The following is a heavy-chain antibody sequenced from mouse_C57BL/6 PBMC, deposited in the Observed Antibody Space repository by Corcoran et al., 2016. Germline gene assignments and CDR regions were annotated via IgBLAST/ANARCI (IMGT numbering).Heavy chain of an antibody. V-gene: IGHV3-6*01. CDR3: ARPNYGSSYQFAY. D-gene: IGHD1-1*01. J-gene: IGHJ3*01. CDR2: ISYDGSN. Sequence: DVQLQESGPGLVKPSQSLSLTCSVTGYSITSGYYWNWIRQFPGNKLEWMGYISYDGSNNYNPSLKNRISITRDTSKNQFFLKLNSVTTEDTATYYCARPNYGSSYQFAYWGQGTLVTVSA. CDR1: GYSITSGYY.